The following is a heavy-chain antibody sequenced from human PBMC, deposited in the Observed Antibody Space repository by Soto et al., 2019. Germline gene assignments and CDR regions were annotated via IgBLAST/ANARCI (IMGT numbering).Heavy chain of an antibody. Sequence: ASVKVSCKASGYTFTSYYMHWVRQAPGQGLEWMGIINPSGGSTSYAQKFQGRVTMTRDTSTSTVYMELSSLRSEDTAVYYCARASGHYYDSSGYYYYWGQGTLVTVSS. CDR3: ARASGHYYDSSGYYYY. J-gene: IGHJ4*02. CDR2: INPSGGST. CDR1: GYTFTSYY. V-gene: IGHV1-46*01. D-gene: IGHD3-22*01.